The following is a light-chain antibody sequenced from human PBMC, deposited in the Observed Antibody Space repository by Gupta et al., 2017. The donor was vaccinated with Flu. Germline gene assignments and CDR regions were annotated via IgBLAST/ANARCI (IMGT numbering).Light chain of an antibody. CDR2: VYS. Sequence: NIWACCDVHWYQQLPGTAPKLLTYVYSYRPSGVPDRFSVAKSGTSASLAITGLQAEDDADYFCQSYDISLSNSDVFGTGTKVIVL. CDR3: QSYDISLSNSDV. V-gene: IGLV1-40*01. CDR1: NIWACCD. J-gene: IGLJ1*01.